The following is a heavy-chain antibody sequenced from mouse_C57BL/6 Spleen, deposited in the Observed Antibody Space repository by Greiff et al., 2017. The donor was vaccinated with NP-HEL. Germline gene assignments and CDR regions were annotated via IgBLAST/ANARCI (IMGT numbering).Heavy chain of an antibody. D-gene: IGHD1-1*01. CDR2: IDPETGGT. Sequence: VKLQESGAELVRPGASVTLSCKASGYTFTDYEMHWVKQTPVHGLEWIGAIDPETGGTAYNQKFKGKAILTADKSSSTAYMELRSLTSEDSAVYYCTRRDYGSSLYWYFDVWGTGTTVTVSS. J-gene: IGHJ1*03. CDR1: GYTFTDYE. CDR3: TRRDYGSSLYWYFDV. V-gene: IGHV1-15*01.